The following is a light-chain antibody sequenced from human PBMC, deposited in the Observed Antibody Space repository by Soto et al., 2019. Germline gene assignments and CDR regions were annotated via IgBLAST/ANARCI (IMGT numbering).Light chain of an antibody. Sequence: DVQMTQSPSSLSASVGDRVTITCRAGQRINSFLNWYQQKPGKAPKLLIHTTSSLQSGVPSRFSGSGSGTDFTITISSLQLEDFETYYCQQSDSTPQTFGGGTRVEV. CDR1: QRINSF. J-gene: IGKJ4*01. CDR2: TTS. V-gene: IGKV1-39*01. CDR3: QQSDSTPQT.